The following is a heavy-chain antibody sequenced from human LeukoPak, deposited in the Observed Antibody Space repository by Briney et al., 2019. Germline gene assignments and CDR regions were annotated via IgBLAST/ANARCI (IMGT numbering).Heavy chain of an antibody. CDR2: ISSSGGST. Sequence: PGGSLRLSCEASGFTFSNYAMTWVRQAPGKGLEWVSAISSSGGSTYYADSVKGRFTTSRDNSKNTLYLQMNSLRAEDTAVYYCAKEREWSGGPNTLDYWGQGTLVTVSS. D-gene: IGHD2-15*01. CDR1: GFTFSNYA. CDR3: AKEREWSGGPNTLDY. J-gene: IGHJ4*02. V-gene: IGHV3-23*01.